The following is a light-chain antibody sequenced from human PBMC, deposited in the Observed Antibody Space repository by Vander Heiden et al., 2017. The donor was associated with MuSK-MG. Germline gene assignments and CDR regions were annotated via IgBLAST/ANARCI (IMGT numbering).Light chain of an antibody. CDR2: NTN. CDR1: SGSVSTYNY. Sequence: QTVVTQEPPFSVSPGGTVTLTCGLSSGSVSTYNYPSWYQQTPGPAPLMLSYNTNTRSSGVPDRGSGSSLGTNAETTITGAQADDEAYYYCALYLAKGIGVFGGGTKLTVL. V-gene: IGLV8-61*01. J-gene: IGLJ3*02. CDR3: ALYLAKGIGV.